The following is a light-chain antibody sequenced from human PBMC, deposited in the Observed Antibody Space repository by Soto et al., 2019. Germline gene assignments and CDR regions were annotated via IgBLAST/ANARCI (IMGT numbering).Light chain of an antibody. V-gene: IGLV2-14*01. Sequence: QSALTQPASVSGSPGQSITFSCTGTSNDVGSYNYVSWYQQHPGNAPKLMIYAARNRPSLVSDRFSGSQSGNTASLSIFGLQAEDEADYYCGSYTTSNTQVFGGGTQLTVL. CDR2: AAR. CDR1: SNDVGSYNY. CDR3: GSYTTSNTQV. J-gene: IGLJ2*01.